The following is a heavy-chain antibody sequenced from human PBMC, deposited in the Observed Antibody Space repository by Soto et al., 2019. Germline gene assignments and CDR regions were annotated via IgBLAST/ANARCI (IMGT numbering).Heavy chain of an antibody. V-gene: IGHV3-64D*06. Sequence: RRLSCSASGFTFSSYAMHWVRQAPGKGLEYVSAISSNGGSTYYADSVKGRFTISRDNSKNTLYLQMSSLRAEDTAVYYCVKGFRSGWYAPHYFDYWGQGTLVTVSS. J-gene: IGHJ4*02. CDR3: VKGFRSGWYAPHYFDY. CDR1: GFTFSSYA. D-gene: IGHD6-19*01. CDR2: ISSNGGST.